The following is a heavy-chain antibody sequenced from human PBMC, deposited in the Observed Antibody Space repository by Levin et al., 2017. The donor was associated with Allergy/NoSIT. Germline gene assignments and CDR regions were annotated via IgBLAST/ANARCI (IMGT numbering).Heavy chain of an antibody. CDR2: IRSKAYGGTT. D-gene: IGHD2-2*02. CDR1: GFTFGDYA. V-gene: IGHV3-49*03. J-gene: IGHJ4*02. Sequence: SCTASGFTFGDYAMSWFRQAPGKGLEWVGFIRSKAYGGTTEYAASVKGRFTISRDDSKSIAYLQMNSLKTEDTAVYYCTREPQLLYGPPRNSVDYWGQGTLVTVSS. CDR3: TREPQLLYGPPRNSVDY.